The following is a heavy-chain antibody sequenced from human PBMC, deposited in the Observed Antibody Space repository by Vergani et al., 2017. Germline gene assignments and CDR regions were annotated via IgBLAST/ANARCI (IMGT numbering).Heavy chain of an antibody. CDR3: AKDQGFVVRGTPFDY. CDR1: GFTVSSNY. V-gene: IGHV3-23*04. CDR2: ISGSGGST. J-gene: IGHJ4*02. Sequence: EVQLVETGGGLIQPGGSLRLSCAASGFTVSSNYMSWVRQAPGKGLEWVSAISGSGGSTYYADSVKGRFTISRDNSKNTLYLQMNSLRAEDTAVYYCAKDQGFVVRGTPFDYWGQGTLVTVSS. D-gene: IGHD3-10*01.